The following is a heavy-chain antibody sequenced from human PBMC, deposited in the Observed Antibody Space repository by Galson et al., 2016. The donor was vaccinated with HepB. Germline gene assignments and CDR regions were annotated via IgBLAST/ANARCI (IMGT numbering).Heavy chain of an antibody. V-gene: IGHV1-46*01. CDR2: INPSGGSA. Sequence: SVKVSCKASGYSFSTHYMHWVRQAPGQGLEWMGIINPSGGSAYYALNFQGRVTMTRDTSTSTVYMELSSLTAEDTAVYYCARDRSYGVRGLYYGMDVWGQGTTVTVSS. D-gene: IGHD5/OR15-5a*01. CDR3: ARDRSYGVRGLYYGMDV. CDR1: GYSFSTHY. J-gene: IGHJ6*02.